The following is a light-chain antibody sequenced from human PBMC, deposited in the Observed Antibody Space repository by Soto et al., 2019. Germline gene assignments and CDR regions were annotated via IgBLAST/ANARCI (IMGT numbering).Light chain of an antibody. CDR2: DNN. CDR3: ATWDSSVSAWL. V-gene: IGLV1-51*01. CDR1: SSNIGNNY. Sequence: QSVLTQPPSVSAAPGQKVTISCSGSSSNIGNNYVSWYQHLPGTVPRLLIYDNNKRPSGIPDRFSGSKSGTSATLGITGLQTGDEADYYCATWDSSVSAWLFGEGTKVTVL. J-gene: IGLJ3*02.